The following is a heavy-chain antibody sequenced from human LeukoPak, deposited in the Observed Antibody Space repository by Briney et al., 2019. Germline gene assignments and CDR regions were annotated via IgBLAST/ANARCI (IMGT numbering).Heavy chain of an antibody. CDR3: ATTPLYYDILTGVAFDY. CDR1: GYTFTSYY. Sequence: GASVKVSCKASGYTFTSYYMHWVRQAPGQGLEWMGIINPSGGSTSYAQKFQGRVTMTEDTSTDTAYMELSSLRSEDTAVYYCATTPLYYDILTGVAFDYWGQGTLVTVSS. D-gene: IGHD3-9*01. CDR2: INPSGGST. V-gene: IGHV1-46*01. J-gene: IGHJ4*02.